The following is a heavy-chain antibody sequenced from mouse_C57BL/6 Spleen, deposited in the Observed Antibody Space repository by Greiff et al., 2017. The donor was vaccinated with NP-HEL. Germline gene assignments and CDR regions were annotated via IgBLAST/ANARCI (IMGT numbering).Heavy chain of an antibody. CDR1: GYAFTNYL. D-gene: IGHD1-1*01. CDR2: INPGSGGT. CDR3: SRGGRLLRSMDY. J-gene: IGHJ4*01. Sequence: QVQLQQSGAELVRPGTSVKVSCKASGYAFTNYLIEWVKQRPGLGLEWIGVINPGSGGTNYNEKFKGKATLTADKSSSTAYMQLSSLTSEDSAVYFCSRGGRLLRSMDYWGQGTSVTVSS. V-gene: IGHV1-54*01.